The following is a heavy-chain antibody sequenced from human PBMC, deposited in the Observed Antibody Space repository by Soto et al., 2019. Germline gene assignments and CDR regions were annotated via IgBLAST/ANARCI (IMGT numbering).Heavy chain of an antibody. CDR3: AREGGGSYSDYYYYYGMDV. V-gene: IGHV4-31*03. D-gene: IGHD1-26*01. CDR1: GGSISSGGYY. J-gene: IGHJ6*02. Sequence: PSETLSLTCTVSGGSISSGGYYWSWIRQHPGKGLEWIGYIYYSGSTYYNPSLKSRVTISVGTSKNQFSLKLSSVTAADTAVYYCAREGGGSYSDYYYYYGMDVWGQGTTVTVSS. CDR2: IYYSGST.